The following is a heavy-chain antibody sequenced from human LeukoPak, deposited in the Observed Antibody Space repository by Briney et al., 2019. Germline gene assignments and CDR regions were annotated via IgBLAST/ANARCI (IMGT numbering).Heavy chain of an antibody. J-gene: IGHJ6*03. CDR1: GGSFSGYY. CDR3: ARDPAFRSSSDYMDV. Sequence: SETLSLTCAVYGGSFSGYYWSWIRQPPGKGLEWIGEINHSGSTNYNPSLKSRVTISVDTSKNQFSLKLSSVTAADTAVYYCARDPAFRSSSDYMDVWGKGTAVTVSS. D-gene: IGHD6-13*01. V-gene: IGHV4-34*01. CDR2: INHSGST.